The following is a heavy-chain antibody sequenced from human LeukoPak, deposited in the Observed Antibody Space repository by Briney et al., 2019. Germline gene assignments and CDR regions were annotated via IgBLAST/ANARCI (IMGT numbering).Heavy chain of an antibody. D-gene: IGHD6-13*01. Sequence: GSLRLSCAASGFTFSSYAMSWVRQAPGKGLEWVSGFSGSGGSTYYADSVKGRFTISRDNFKNTLYLQMNSLRAEDTAVYYCAKAGSSSWYYFDYWGQGTLVTLSS. V-gene: IGHV3-23*01. J-gene: IGHJ4*02. CDR2: FSGSGGST. CDR3: AKAGSSSWYYFDY. CDR1: GFTFSSYA.